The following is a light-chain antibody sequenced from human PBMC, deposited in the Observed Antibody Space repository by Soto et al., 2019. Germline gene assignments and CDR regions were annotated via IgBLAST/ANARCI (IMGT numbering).Light chain of an antibody. V-gene: IGLV2-11*01. CDR1: SSDVGGYNY. CDR2: DGS. Sequence: QSALTQPRSVSGSPGQSVTISCTGTSSDVGGYNYVSWYQHHPGKAPKLMIYDGSKRPSGVPDRFSGSKSGNTASLTISGLQAEDEVDYYCYSYAGSYVFGTGTKVTVL. J-gene: IGLJ1*01. CDR3: YSYAGSYV.